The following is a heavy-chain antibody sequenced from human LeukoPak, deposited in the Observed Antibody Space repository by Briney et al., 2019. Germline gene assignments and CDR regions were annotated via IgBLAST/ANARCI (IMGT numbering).Heavy chain of an antibody. CDR3: ARDVLGRSGEQLDY. Sequence: GGSLRLSCAASGFTFSSYAMSWVRQAPGKGLEWVANIKQDGSQKYYVDSVKSRFTISRDNAKNSLYLQMNSLRVEDTAVYYCARDVLGRSGEQLDYWGQGTLVTVSS. V-gene: IGHV3-7*03. CDR1: GFTFSSYA. CDR2: IKQDGSQK. D-gene: IGHD3-3*01. J-gene: IGHJ4*02.